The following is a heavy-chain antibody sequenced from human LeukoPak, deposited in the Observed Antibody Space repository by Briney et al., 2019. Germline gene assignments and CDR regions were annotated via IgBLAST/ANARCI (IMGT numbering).Heavy chain of an antibody. CDR3: ARDLDYYGSGSYYYYGMDV. CDR1: EHTFTGYY. Sequence: ASVKVSCKASEHTFTGYYMHWVRQAPGQGLEWMGWINPNSGGTNYAQKFQGWVTMTRDTSISTAYMELSRLRSDDTAVYYCARDLDYYGSGSYYYYGMDVWGQGTTVTVSS. V-gene: IGHV1-2*04. CDR2: INPNSGGT. J-gene: IGHJ6*02. D-gene: IGHD3-10*01.